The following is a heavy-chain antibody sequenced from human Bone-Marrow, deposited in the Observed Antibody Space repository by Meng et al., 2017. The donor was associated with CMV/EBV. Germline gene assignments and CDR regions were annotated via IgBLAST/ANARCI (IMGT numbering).Heavy chain of an antibody. CDR1: GFTVSSNY. CDR3: VRDIGRAGG. V-gene: IGHV3-53*01. Sequence: GESLKISCAASGFTVSSNYMSWVRQAPGKGLEWVSVIYSGGSTNYADSVKGRFTISRDNAKNTLYLQMNSLRAEDTAVYYCVRDIGRAGGWGQGTLVTVSS. J-gene: IGHJ1*01. D-gene: IGHD3-10*01. CDR2: IYSGGST.